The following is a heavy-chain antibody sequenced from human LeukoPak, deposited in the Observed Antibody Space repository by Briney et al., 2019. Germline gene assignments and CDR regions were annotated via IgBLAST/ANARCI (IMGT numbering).Heavy chain of an antibody. Sequence: PGGSLRLSCAASGFTFDDYGMSWVRQAPGKGLEWVSGINWNGGSTGYADSVKGRFTISRDNAKNSLYLQMSSLRAEDTALYYCARRDYDENAFDIWGQGTMVTVSS. J-gene: IGHJ3*02. CDR1: GFTFDDYG. CDR3: ARRDYDENAFDI. D-gene: IGHD4-17*01. V-gene: IGHV3-20*04. CDR2: INWNGGST.